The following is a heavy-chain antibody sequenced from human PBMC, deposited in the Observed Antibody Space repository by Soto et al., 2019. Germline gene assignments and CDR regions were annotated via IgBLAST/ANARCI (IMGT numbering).Heavy chain of an antibody. J-gene: IGHJ3*02. CDR3: ARDEGPNAFDI. CDR2: IYIAGNT. CDR1: GFTVSSNY. V-gene: IGHV3-53*01. Sequence: PGGSLRLSCAASGFTVSSNYMSWVRQAPGKGLEWVSVIYIAGNTYYADSVKGRFTISRDNSKNTVFLQMNSLRADDTAVYYCARDEGPNAFDIWGQGTMVTVS.